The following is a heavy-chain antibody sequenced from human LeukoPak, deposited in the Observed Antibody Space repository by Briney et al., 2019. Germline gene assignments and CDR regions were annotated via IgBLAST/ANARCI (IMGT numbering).Heavy chain of an antibody. D-gene: IGHD3-10*01. CDR3: AIHMVRGVRFDY. V-gene: IGHV4-39*07. J-gene: IGHJ4*02. CDR1: GGSISSSSYY. Sequence: SETLSLTCTVSGGSISSSSYYWGWIRQPPGKGLEWIGSIYYSGSTYYNPSLKSRVTISVDTSKNQFSLKLSSVTAADTAVYYCAIHMVRGVRFDYWGQGTLVTVSS. CDR2: IYYSGST.